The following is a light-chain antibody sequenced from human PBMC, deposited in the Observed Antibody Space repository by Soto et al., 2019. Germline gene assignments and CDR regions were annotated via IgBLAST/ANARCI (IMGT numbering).Light chain of an antibody. Sequence: DIVMTQTPLTSPVTLGQPASISCRSSQSLVHSDGSTYLSWLQQRPGQPPSLLIYTVSNRSSGGPDRCNGSGAGKAFTLKITWVEAEDVGVYYCLHTTQFSLSTFIPGTKLEIK. CDR1: QSLVHSDGSTY. V-gene: IGKV2-24*01. J-gene: IGKJ2*01. CDR2: TVS. CDR3: LHTTQFSLST.